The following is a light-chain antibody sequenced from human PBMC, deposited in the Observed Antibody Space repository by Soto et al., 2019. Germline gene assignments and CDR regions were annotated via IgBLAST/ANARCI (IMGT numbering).Light chain of an antibody. V-gene: IGKV3-20*01. CDR3: QQYGDLPWT. J-gene: IGKJ1*01. CDR2: GAS. Sequence: TQSPGTLSSSPGERATLSCRASQTVSSNYLAWYQQKPGRAPRLLIYGASSRATGIPDRFSGSGSGTDFILTINRLEPEDFALYYYQQYGDLPWTFGQGTKVDIK. CDR1: QTVSSNY.